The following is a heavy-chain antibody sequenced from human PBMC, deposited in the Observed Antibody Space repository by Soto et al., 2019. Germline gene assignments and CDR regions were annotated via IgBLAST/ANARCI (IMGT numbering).Heavy chain of an antibody. J-gene: IGHJ4*02. Sequence: GGSLRLSCAASGFTFSYYAMTWVRQAPGKGLEWVSAISGSGGSTYYADSVKGRFTISRDNSKNTLYLQMNSLRAEDTAVYYCAKDGEQWLAYYFDYWGQGTLVTVSS. CDR1: GFTFSYYA. CDR2: ISGSGGST. D-gene: IGHD6-19*01. CDR3: AKDGEQWLAYYFDY. V-gene: IGHV3-23*01.